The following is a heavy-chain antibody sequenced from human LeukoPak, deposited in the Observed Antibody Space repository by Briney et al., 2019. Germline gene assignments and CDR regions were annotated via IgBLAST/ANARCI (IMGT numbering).Heavy chain of an antibody. CDR1: GGSFSGYY. CDR3: ARVMGSEWLRLRYFDY. V-gene: IGHV4-34*01. CDR2: INHSGST. Sequence: SETLSLTCAVYGGSFSGYYWSWIRQPPGKGLEWIGEINHSGSTNYNPSLKSRVTISVDTSKNQFSLKLSSVTAADTAVYYCARVMGSEWLRLRYFDYWGQGTLVTVSS. D-gene: IGHD5-12*01. J-gene: IGHJ4*02.